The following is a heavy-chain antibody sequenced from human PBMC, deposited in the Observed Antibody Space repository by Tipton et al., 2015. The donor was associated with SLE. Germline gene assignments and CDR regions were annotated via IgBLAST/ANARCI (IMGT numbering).Heavy chain of an antibody. CDR2: IYYSGST. Sequence: GLVKPSETLSLTCTVSGGSISSHYWNWIRQPPGKGLEWIGYIYYSGSTNYNPSLKSRGTILIDTSKNQFSLKLSSVTAADTAVYYCAGERATILRYLKGGNSGFDLWGRGTLVTVSS. CDR3: AGERATILRYLKGGNSGFDL. J-gene: IGHJ2*01. D-gene: IGHD4-23*01. CDR1: GGSISSHY. V-gene: IGHV4-59*11.